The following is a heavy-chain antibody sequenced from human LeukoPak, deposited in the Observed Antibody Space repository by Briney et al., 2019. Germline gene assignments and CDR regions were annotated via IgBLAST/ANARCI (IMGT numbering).Heavy chain of an antibody. J-gene: IGHJ4*02. CDR3: AREVVSSPSYFDS. D-gene: IGHD2-15*01. Sequence: PGGSLRLSCAASGFTFSSYAIHWVRQAPGKGLEWVAVISYDGSNKYYADSVKGRFTISRDNSKNTLYLLMNSLIPEDTAVYYCAREVVSSPSYFDSWGQGTLVTVSS. V-gene: IGHV3-30*14. CDR2: ISYDGSNK. CDR1: GFTFSSYA.